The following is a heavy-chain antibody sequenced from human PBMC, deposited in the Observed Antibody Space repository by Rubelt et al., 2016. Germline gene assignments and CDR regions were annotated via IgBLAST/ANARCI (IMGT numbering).Heavy chain of an antibody. V-gene: IGHV3-74*01. CDR3: ARGPYGSGSYYNVRERFY. Sequence: SGFTFSSYWMHWVRQAPGKGLVWVSRINSDGSSTSYADSVTGRFTISRDNAKNTLYLQMNSLRAEDTAVYYCARGPYGSGSYYNVRERFYWGQGTLVTVSS. J-gene: IGHJ4*02. D-gene: IGHD3-10*01. CDR2: INSDGSST. CDR1: GFTFSSYW.